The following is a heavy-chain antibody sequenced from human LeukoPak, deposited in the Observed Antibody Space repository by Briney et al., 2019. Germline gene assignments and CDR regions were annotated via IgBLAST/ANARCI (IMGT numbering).Heavy chain of an antibody. Sequence: ASVNVSCKAFRYSFTVHYIHGLRQAPGQGREWMGYIDPSSGDTNCAQKFQARVTMTRDTSVSTAYMELRRLTSDDTAIYFCTRSQFYYGAGSLGFDPWGQGTLVTVSS. CDR1: RYSFTVHY. J-gene: IGHJ5*02. CDR2: IDPSSGDT. CDR3: TRSQFYYGAGSLGFDP. V-gene: IGHV1-2*02. D-gene: IGHD3-10*01.